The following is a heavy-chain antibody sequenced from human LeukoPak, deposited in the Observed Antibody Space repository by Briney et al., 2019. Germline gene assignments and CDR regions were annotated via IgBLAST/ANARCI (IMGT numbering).Heavy chain of an antibody. Sequence: ASVKVSCKASGYTFTGYYMHWVRQAPGQGLEWMGWINPNSGGINYAQKFQGRVTMTRDTSISTAYMELSRLRSDDTAVYYCARATVTRSAFDIWGQGTMVTVSS. D-gene: IGHD4-17*01. V-gene: IGHV1-2*02. CDR2: INPNSGGI. CDR1: GYTFTGYY. J-gene: IGHJ3*02. CDR3: ARATVTRSAFDI.